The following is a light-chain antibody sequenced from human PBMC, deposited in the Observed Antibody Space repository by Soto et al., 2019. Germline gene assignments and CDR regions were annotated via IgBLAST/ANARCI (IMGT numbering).Light chain of an antibody. CDR1: QTVSSNF. J-gene: IGKJ4*01. Sequence: IVLTQSPGTLSLSPGERATLSCRASQTVSSNFLAWYQEKPGQGPRLLIYGASTRATGIPDRFSGSGSGTDFTLTISSLDPEDFAVYYCRQYGRSLEFAVGGGTKVDIK. V-gene: IGKV3-20*01. CDR3: RQYGRSLEFA. CDR2: GAS.